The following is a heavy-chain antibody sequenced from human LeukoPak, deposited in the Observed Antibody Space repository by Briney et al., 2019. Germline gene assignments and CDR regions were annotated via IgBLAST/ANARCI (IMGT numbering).Heavy chain of an antibody. D-gene: IGHD2-15*01. J-gene: IGHJ4*02. CDR1: GFTFSSYS. CDR3: ARAYCSGGSCYPFDY. CDR2: ISSSSSYI. Sequence: GGSLRLSCAASGFTFSSYSMNWVRQAPGKGLEWISSISSSSSYIYYVDSVKGRFTISRDTAKNSLYLQMNSLRAEDTAVYYCARAYCSGGSCYPFDYWGQGTLVTVSS. V-gene: IGHV3-21*01.